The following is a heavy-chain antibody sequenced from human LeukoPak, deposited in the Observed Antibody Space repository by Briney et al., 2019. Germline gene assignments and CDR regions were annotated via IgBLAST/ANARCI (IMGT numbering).Heavy chain of an antibody. CDR3: AKRGPVVIGAFDI. J-gene: IGHJ3*02. CDR2: INWNGGST. V-gene: IGHV3-20*04. CDR1: GFTFDDYC. Sequence: GGSLRLSCAASGFTFDDYCMSWVRQAPGKGLEWGSGINWNGGSTGYADSVKGRFTISRDNAKNSLYLQMNSLRAEDTALYYCAKRGPVVIGAFDIWGQGTMVAVSS. D-gene: IGHD4-23*01.